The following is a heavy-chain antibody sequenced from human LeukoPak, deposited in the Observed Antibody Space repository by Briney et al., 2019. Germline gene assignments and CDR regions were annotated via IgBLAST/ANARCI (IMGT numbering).Heavy chain of an antibody. D-gene: IGHD6-19*01. Sequence: SETLSLTCTVSGGSIRSSSYYWGWIRQPPGKGLEWIGSIYYSGSTYYNASLKSRGTISVDTSKNQFSLKLNSVTAADTAVYFCARRVVAVAGTGYFDYWGQGTLVTVSS. CDR2: IYYSGST. V-gene: IGHV4-39*01. CDR1: GGSIRSSSYY. CDR3: ARRVVAVAGTGYFDY. J-gene: IGHJ4*02.